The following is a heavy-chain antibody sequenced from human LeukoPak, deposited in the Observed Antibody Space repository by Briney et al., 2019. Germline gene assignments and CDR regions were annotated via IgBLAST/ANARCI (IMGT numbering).Heavy chain of an antibody. CDR2: MNPNSGNT. J-gene: IGHJ6*03. D-gene: IGHD3-3*01. Sequence: GASVKVSCKASGYTFTSYDINWVRQATGQGLEWMGWMNPNSGNTGYAQKFQGRVTMTRNTSISTAYMELSSLRSEDTAAYYCARGRNDFWSGYSYYMDVWGKGTTVTVSS. V-gene: IGHV1-8*01. CDR3: ARGRNDFWSGYSYYMDV. CDR1: GYTFTSYD.